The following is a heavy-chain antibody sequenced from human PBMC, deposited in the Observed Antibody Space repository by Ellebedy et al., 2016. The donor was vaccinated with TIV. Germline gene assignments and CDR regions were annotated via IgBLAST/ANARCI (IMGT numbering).Heavy chain of an antibody. Sequence: GESLKISCAASGFTFTNAWMNWVRQAPGKGLEWVGRIKSKTDGATTDYAAPVKGRFTISRDDSRNTLYLQMNSLKTEDTAVYYCTTEKDHRYYYYSMDVWGQGTTVTVSS. V-gene: IGHV3-15*07. CDR2: IKSKTDGATT. D-gene: IGHD1-14*01. CDR3: TTEKDHRYYYYSMDV. J-gene: IGHJ6*02. CDR1: GFTFTNAW.